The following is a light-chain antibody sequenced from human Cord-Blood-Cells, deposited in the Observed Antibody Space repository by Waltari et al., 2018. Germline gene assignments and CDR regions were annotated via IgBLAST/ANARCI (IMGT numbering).Light chain of an antibody. J-gene: IGKJ3*01. CDR1: QSLVHSDGNTY. CDR3: MQGTHAFT. Sequence: DVVMTQSPLSLPVTLGRPASISCRSSQSLVHSDGNTYLNWFQQRPGQSPRRLIYKVSNRDSGVPDRFSGSGSGTDFTLKISRVEAEDVGVYYCMQGTHAFTFGPGTKVDIK. V-gene: IGKV2-30*02. CDR2: KVS.